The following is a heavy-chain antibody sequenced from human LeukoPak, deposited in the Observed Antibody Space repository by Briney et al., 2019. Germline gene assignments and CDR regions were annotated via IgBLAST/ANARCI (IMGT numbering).Heavy chain of an antibody. CDR2: TSGSGVTT. CDR3: ARDSNGSGSYSH. J-gene: IGHJ4*02. Sequence: GGSLRLSCAASGFNFSNYAMSWVRQAPGKGLEWVSATSGSGVTTYYADSVRGRFTISRDNSKNTLYLQMNSLRAEDTAVYYCARDSNGSGSYSHWGQGTLVTVSS. D-gene: IGHD3-10*01. CDR1: GFNFSNYA. V-gene: IGHV3-23*01.